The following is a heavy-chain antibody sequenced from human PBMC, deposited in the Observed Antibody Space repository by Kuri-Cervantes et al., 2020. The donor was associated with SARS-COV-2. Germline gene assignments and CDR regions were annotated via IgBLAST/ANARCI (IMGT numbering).Heavy chain of an antibody. J-gene: IGHJ6*03. Sequence: SETLSLTCTVSGGSISSHYWSWIRQPPGKGLEWIGYIYYSGSTNYNPSLKSRVTISVDTSKNQFSLKLSPVTAADTAVYYCARRSFQPRYYYYYMDVWGKGTTVTVSS. CDR3: ARRSFQPRYYYYYMDV. CDR2: IYYSGST. V-gene: IGHV4-59*11. CDR1: GGSISSHY.